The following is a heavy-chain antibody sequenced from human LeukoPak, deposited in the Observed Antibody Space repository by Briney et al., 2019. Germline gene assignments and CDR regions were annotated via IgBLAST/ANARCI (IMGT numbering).Heavy chain of an antibody. CDR2: INHSGST. Sequence: SETLSLTCAVYGGSFSGYYWSWIRQPPGKGLEWIGEINHSGSTNYNPSLKSRVTISVDTSKNQFSLKLSSVTAANTAVYYCARGHSSSWSYIDYWGQGTLVTVSS. CDR1: GGSFSGYY. J-gene: IGHJ4*02. CDR3: ARGHSSSWSYIDY. D-gene: IGHD6-13*01. V-gene: IGHV4-34*01.